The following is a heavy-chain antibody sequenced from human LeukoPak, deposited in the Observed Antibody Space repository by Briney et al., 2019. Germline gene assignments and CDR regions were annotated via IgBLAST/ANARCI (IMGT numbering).Heavy chain of an antibody. CDR2: IWYDGSNK. D-gene: IGHD4-17*01. CDR1: GFSFSSDD. V-gene: IGHV3-33*06. Sequence: PGGSLRLSCAASGFSFSSDDMHWVRQAPGKGLEWVAVIWYDGSNKYHADSVKGRFTISRDDSKNTLYLQMNSLRADDTAVYYCAKALYGDYGRFDYWGQGTLVTVSS. J-gene: IGHJ4*02. CDR3: AKALYGDYGRFDY.